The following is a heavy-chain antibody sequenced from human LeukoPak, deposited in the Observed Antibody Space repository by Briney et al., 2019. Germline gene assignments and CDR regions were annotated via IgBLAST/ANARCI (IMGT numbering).Heavy chain of an antibody. CDR3: ARPSGAATYDY. Sequence: GGSLRLSCAASGFTFSSYSMNWVRQAPGKGLEWVSYISISSRTIYYADFVKGRFTISRDNDKNSLYLQMSSLRAEDTAVYYCARPSGAATYDYWGQGTLVTVSS. J-gene: IGHJ4*02. CDR1: GFTFSSYS. V-gene: IGHV3-48*01. CDR2: ISISSRTI. D-gene: IGHD1-26*01.